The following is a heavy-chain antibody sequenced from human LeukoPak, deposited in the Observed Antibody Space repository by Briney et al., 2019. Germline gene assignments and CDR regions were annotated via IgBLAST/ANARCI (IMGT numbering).Heavy chain of an antibody. J-gene: IGHJ4*02. CDR3: AKDMAYHLLYHFDS. CDR2: IRHDATHT. Sequence: GGSLRLSCVGSGFSFSASRMHWVRQAPGKGLEWLGHIRHDATHTEYADSVKGRLTISRDNSNNTLFLQIRRVRGDATAVYFCAKDMAYHLLYHFDSWGQGTLVTVSS. CDR1: GFSFSASR. D-gene: IGHD2-21*01. V-gene: IGHV3-30*02.